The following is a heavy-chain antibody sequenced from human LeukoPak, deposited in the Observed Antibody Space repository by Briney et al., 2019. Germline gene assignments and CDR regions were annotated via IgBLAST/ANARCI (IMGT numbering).Heavy chain of an antibody. Sequence: ASVKVSCKASGFTFTNYYIHWVRQAPGQGLEWMGIINPHVATSYPENFQSRVTMTRDTSTNTVFVEVSSLRSEDTAVYYCARASTTVNPYFFDYWGQGTLVTVSS. CDR2: INPHVAT. D-gene: IGHD4-17*01. V-gene: IGHV1-46*01. CDR1: GFTFTNYY. CDR3: ARASTTVNPYFFDY. J-gene: IGHJ4*02.